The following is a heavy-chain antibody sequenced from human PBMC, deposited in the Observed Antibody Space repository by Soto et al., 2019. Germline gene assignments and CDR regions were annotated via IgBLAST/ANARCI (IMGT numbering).Heavy chain of an antibody. CDR3: LSSSWPPSPYYYYGMDV. V-gene: IGHV3-30*03. CDR1: GFTFSSYG. D-gene: IGHD6-13*01. CDR2: ISYDGSNK. Sequence: GGSLRLSCAASGFTFSSYGMHWVRQAPGKGLEWVAVISYDGSNKYYADSVKGRFTISRDNSKNTLYLQMSSLRAEDTAVYYCLSSSWPPSPYYYYGMDVWGQGTTVTVSS. J-gene: IGHJ6*02.